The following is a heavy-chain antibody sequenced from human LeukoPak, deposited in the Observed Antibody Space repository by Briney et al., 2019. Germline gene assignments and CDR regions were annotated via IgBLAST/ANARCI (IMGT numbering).Heavy chain of an antibody. J-gene: IGHJ4*02. CDR1: GGSISSGGYY. D-gene: IGHD4-17*01. CDR3: AGGKGMKTATTGGN. V-gene: IGHV4-31*03. CDR2: IYYSGST. Sequence: SETLSLTCTVSGGSISSGGYYWSWIRQHPGKGLEWIGYIYYSGSTYYNPSLKSRVTISVDTSKNQFSLKLSSVTAADTAVYYCAGGKGMKTATTGGNWGRGTLVTVSS.